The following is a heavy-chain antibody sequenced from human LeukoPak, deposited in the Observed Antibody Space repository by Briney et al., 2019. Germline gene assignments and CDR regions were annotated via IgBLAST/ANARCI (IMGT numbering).Heavy chain of an antibody. Sequence: GGSLRLSCVVSGFTFSDYAMGWVRQAPGKGLEWVSTISGSGGRSYSEDPVKGRFTVSRDNAKNSLYLQMNSLRAEDTAVYYCARLGARQMLEYWGQGTLVTVSS. D-gene: IGHD4-17*01. CDR2: ISGSGGRS. CDR1: GFTFSDYA. J-gene: IGHJ4*02. V-gene: IGHV3-23*01. CDR3: ARLGARQMLEY.